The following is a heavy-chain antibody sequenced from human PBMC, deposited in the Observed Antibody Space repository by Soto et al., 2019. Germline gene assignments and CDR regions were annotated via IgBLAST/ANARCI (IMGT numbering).Heavy chain of an antibody. CDR2: IIPIFGTA. Sequence: ASVKVSCKASGGTFSSYAISWVRQAPGQGLEWMGGIIPIFGTANYAQKFQGRVTITADKSTSTAYMELSSLRSEDTAVYYCAGAGYSGYDQRDRFYYYYYGMDVWGQGTTVTVSS. D-gene: IGHD5-12*01. CDR3: AGAGYSGYDQRDRFYYYYYGMDV. V-gene: IGHV1-69*06. J-gene: IGHJ6*02. CDR1: GGTFSSYA.